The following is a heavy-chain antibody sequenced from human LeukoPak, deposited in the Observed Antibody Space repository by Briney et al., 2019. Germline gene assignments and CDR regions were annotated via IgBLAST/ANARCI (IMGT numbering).Heavy chain of an antibody. CDR1: GYTFTGYY. Sequence: ASVKVSRKASGYTFTGYYMHWVRQAPGQGLEWMGWINPNSGGTNYAQKFQGRVTMTRDTSISTAYMELSRLRSDDTAVYYCARTAAAGTLHYYYGMDVWGQGTTVTVSS. V-gene: IGHV1-2*02. CDR3: ARTAAAGTLHYYYGMDV. D-gene: IGHD6-13*01. CDR2: INPNSGGT. J-gene: IGHJ6*02.